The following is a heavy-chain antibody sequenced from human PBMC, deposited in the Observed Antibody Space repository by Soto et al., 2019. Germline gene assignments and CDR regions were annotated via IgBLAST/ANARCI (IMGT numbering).Heavy chain of an antibody. CDR1: GGSFSGYY. CDR3: ASGIQGFGELSYYCGMDV. D-gene: IGHD3-10*01. V-gene: IGHV4-34*01. CDR2: INHGGST. Sequence: SETLSLTCAVYGGSFSGYYWSWIRQPPGKGLEWIGEINHGGSTNYNPSLKSRVTISVDTSKNQFSLKLSSVTAADTAVYYCASGIQGFGELSYYCGMDVWGEATTITVSS. J-gene: IGHJ6*04.